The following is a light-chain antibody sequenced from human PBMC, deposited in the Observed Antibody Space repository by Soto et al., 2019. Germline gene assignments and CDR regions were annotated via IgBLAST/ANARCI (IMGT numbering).Light chain of an antibody. CDR2: ANN. Sequence: QSVLTQPPSVSGAPGQRVTISCTGSSSNIGAGYDVHWYQQFPGTAPRLLIYANNNRPSGVPDRFSGSKSGTSASLAITGLQADDEAEYYCQSYDSSLSGWVFGGGTKVTVL. CDR1: SSNIGAGYD. V-gene: IGLV1-40*01. J-gene: IGLJ3*02. CDR3: QSYDSSLSGWV.